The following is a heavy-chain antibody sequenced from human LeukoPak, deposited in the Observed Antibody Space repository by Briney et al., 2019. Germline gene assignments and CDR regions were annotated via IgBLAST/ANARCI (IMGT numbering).Heavy chain of an antibody. D-gene: IGHD3-10*01. CDR2: IYYSGST. CDR3: ASSRRGSSYYFDY. Sequence: PPETLSLTCTVSGGSISSGGYYWSWIRQHPGKGLEWIGYIYYSGSTYYNPSLKSRVTISVDTSKNQFSLKLSSVTAADTAVYYCASSRRGSSYYFDYWGQGTLVTVSS. CDR1: GGSISSGGYY. V-gene: IGHV4-31*03. J-gene: IGHJ4*02.